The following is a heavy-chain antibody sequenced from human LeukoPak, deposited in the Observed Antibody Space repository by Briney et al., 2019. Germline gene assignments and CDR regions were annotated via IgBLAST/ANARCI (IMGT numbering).Heavy chain of an antibody. CDR2: ISSNGGST. V-gene: IGHV3-64D*06. J-gene: IGHJ4*02. CDR1: GFTFSSYT. Sequence: PGGSLRLSCSASGFTFSSYTMHWVRQAPGKGLEYVSAISSNGGSTYYADSVKGRFTISRDNSKNTLYLQMSSLRAEDTAVYYCVKQPYSYGRLFDYWGQGTLVTVSS. CDR3: VKQPYSYGRLFDY. D-gene: IGHD5-18*01.